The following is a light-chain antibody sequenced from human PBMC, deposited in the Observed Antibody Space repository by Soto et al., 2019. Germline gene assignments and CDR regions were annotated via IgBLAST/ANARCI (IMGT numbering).Light chain of an antibody. J-gene: IGKJ4*01. CDR1: QSVSSY. Sequence: EIVLTQSPATLSLSPGERATLSCRASQSVSSYLAWYQQKPGQAPRLLIYDASNRATGIPARFSGSGSGTDFPLTISSLEPEDFAVYYCQQRSNWPPEGLTFGGETKVEIK. CDR2: DAS. V-gene: IGKV3-11*01. CDR3: QQRSNWPPEGLT.